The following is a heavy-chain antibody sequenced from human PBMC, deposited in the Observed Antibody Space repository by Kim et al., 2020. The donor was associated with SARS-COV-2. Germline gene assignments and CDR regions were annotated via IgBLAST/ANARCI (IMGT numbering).Heavy chain of an antibody. V-gene: IGHV3-30*01. CDR3: ARDFHGGMDV. J-gene: IGHJ6*02. CDR2: NK. Sequence: NKTTADSGKGRFTISRDNSKNTLYLQMNSLRAEDTAVYYCARDFHGGMDVWGQGTTVTVSS.